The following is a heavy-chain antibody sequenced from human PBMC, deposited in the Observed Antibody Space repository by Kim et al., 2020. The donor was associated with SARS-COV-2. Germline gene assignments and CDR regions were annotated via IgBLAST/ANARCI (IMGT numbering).Heavy chain of an antibody. CDR2: IYPGDSDT. Sequence: GESLQISCKGSGYSFTSYWIGWVRQMPGKGLEWMGIIYPGDSDTRYSPSFQGQVTISADKSISTAYLQWSSLKASDTAMYYCARHGASYYYYYGMDVWGQGTTVTVSS. V-gene: IGHV5-51*01. CDR1: GYSFTSYW. D-gene: IGHD2-2*01. CDR3: ARHGASYYYYYGMDV. J-gene: IGHJ6*02.